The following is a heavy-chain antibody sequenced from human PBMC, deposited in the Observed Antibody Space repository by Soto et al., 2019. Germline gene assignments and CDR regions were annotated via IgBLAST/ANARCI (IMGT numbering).Heavy chain of an antibody. J-gene: IGHJ5*02. V-gene: IGHV4-59*01. D-gene: IGHD6-13*01. CDR3: AIVSSSWKNWFDP. CDR1: GGSISSYY. CDR2: IYYSGST. Sequence: QVQLQESGPGLVKPSETLSLTCTVSGGSISSYYWSWIRQPPGKGLEWIGYIYYSGSTNYNPSLKSRVTISVDTSKNQFSLKLSSVTAADTAVYYCAIVSSSWKNWFDPWGQGTLVTVSS.